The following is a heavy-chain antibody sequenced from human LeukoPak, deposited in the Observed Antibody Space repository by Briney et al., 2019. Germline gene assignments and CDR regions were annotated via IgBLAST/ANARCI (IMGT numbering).Heavy chain of an antibody. V-gene: IGHV4-4*07. CDR2: IYATDLT. J-gene: IGHJ5*02. D-gene: IGHD3-10*01. CDR3: ARGFGSGTYPIDL. Sequence: SETLSLTRTVSGRSIRSVYWNWIRQSAGKGLEWIGRIYATDLTNYNPSLKSRVTLSVDMSKNELSLTLKSVTAADTAVYYCARGFGSGTYPIDLWGQGALVTVSS. CDR1: GRSIRSVY.